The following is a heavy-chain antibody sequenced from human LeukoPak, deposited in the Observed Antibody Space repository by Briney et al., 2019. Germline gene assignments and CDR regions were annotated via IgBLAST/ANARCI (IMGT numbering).Heavy chain of an antibody. D-gene: IGHD5-18*01. CDR3: ARGIEDTAMVTMAFDI. Sequence: ASVKVSCKASGGTFSSYAISWVRQAPGQGLEWMGGIIPIFGTANYAQKFQGRVTITTDESTSTAYMELSSLRSEDTAVYYCARGIEDTAMVTMAFDIWGQGTMVTVSS. V-gene: IGHV1-69*05. CDR2: IIPIFGTA. J-gene: IGHJ3*02. CDR1: GGTFSSYA.